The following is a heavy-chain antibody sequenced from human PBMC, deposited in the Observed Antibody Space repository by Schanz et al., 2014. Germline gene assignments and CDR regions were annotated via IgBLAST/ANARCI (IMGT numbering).Heavy chain of an antibody. CDR3: ARGGATRFDY. CDR2: IWSDGSRT. Sequence: QVQLVESGGGVVQPGRSLRLSCAASGFTFSAYGMHWVRQAPGKGLEWVAFIWSDGSRTYHAESVKGRFTISRDNAKNSLYLQMNSLRDEDTAVYYCARGGATRFDYGGQGTLVTVSS. D-gene: IGHD1-26*01. J-gene: IGHJ4*02. CDR1: GFTFSAYG. V-gene: IGHV3-33*01.